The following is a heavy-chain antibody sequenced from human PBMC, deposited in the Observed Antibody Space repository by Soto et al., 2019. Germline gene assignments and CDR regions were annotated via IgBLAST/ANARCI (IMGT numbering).Heavy chain of an antibody. CDR1: GFTFSSYA. V-gene: IGHV3-30*04. J-gene: IGHJ6*04. CDR3: ARDESRDDYSCYDYYYYYGMDG. D-gene: IGHD5-12*01. CDR2: ISYDGSNK. Sequence: GGSLRLSCAASGFTFSSYAMHWVRQAPGKGLEWVAVISYDGSNKYYADSVKGRFTISRDNSKNTLYLQMNSLRAEDTAVYYCARDESRDDYSCYDYYYYYGMDGWGKGTTGTVSS.